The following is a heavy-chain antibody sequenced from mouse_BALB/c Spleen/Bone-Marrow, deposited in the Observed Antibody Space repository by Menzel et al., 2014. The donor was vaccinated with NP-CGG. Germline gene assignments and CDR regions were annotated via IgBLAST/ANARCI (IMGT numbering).Heavy chain of an antibody. V-gene: IGHV1-69*02. CDR1: GYTFTSCW. CDR2: IDPSDSET. Sequence: QVQLQQSGPEVVKPGAPVKVSCKASGYTFTSCWMNWVKQRPGRGLEWIGRIDPSDSETHYNQKFKDKATLTVDKSSSTAYIQLSSLTSEDSAVYYCARDHFYSGNYEFAYWGQGTLVTVSA. CDR3: ARDHFYSGNYEFAY. J-gene: IGHJ3*01. D-gene: IGHD2-1*01.